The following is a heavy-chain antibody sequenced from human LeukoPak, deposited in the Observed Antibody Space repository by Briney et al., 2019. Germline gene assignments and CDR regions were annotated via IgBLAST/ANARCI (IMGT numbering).Heavy chain of an antibody. J-gene: IGHJ4*02. CDR1: GFTFSSHG. Sequence: GGSLRLSCAASGFTFSSHGIHWVRQAPGKGLEWVAVISYDGSTKYYADPVKGRFTISRDNSKKTLFLQMNSLRAEDTAVYYCAKDLQGYCSGGSCRIIDYWGQGTLVTVSS. D-gene: IGHD2-15*01. CDR3: AKDLQGYCSGGSCRIIDY. V-gene: IGHV3-30*18. CDR2: ISYDGSTK.